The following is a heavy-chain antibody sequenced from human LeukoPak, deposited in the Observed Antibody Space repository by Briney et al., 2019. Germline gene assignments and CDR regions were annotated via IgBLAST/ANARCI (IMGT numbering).Heavy chain of an antibody. D-gene: IGHD3-16*01. CDR3: AKGITSRGEFDY. V-gene: IGHV3-23*01. J-gene: IGHJ4*02. CDR2: ISGSGGST. Sequence: GGSLRLSCAASGFTFSSYAINWVRQAPGKGLEWVSAISGSGGSTYYADSVKGRFTISRDNSKNTLYLQMNSLRAEDTAVYYCAKGITSRGEFDYWGQGTLVTVSS. CDR1: GFTFSSYA.